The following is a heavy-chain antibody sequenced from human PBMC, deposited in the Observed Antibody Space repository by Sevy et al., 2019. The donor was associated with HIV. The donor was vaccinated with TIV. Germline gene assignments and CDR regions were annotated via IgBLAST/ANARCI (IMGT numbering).Heavy chain of an antibody. V-gene: IGHV3-64D*06. CDR1: GFIFGDNI. Sequence: GGSLRLSCSASGFIFGDNIMHWVRQAPGKRFEYVSGITSNGLTTHYADSVKGRFTISRDNSKDTMYLQMSSLRPEDTAVYCCVKDRRISQDFDSWGQGTLVTVSS. J-gene: IGHJ4*02. CDR2: ITSNGLTT. CDR3: VKDRRISQDFDS. D-gene: IGHD3-3*02.